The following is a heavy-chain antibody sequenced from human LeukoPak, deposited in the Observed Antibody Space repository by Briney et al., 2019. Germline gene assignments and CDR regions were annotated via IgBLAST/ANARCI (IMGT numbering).Heavy chain of an antibody. CDR1: GGSFSGYY. CDR3: AREVVVISGWFDP. Sequence: SETLSLTCAVYGGSFSGYYWSWIRQPPGKGLEWIGEINHSGSTNYNPSLKSRVTISVDRSKNQFSLKLSSVTAADTAVYYCAREVVVISGWFDPWGQGTLVTVSS. V-gene: IGHV4-34*01. J-gene: IGHJ5*02. D-gene: IGHD3-22*01. CDR2: INHSGST.